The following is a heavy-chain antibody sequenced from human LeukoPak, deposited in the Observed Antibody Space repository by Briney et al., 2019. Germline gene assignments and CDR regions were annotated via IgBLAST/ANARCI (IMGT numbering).Heavy chain of an antibody. D-gene: IGHD3-22*01. CDR1: GGTFSSYT. CDR2: IIPILGIA. V-gene: IGHV1-69*02. J-gene: IGHJ4*02. Sequence: ASVKVSCKASGGTFSSYTISWVRQAPGQGLEWMGRIIPILGIANYAQKFQGRVTITADKSTSTAHMELSSLRSEDTAVYYCARVDSSGYADYWGQGTLVTVSS. CDR3: ARVDSSGYADY.